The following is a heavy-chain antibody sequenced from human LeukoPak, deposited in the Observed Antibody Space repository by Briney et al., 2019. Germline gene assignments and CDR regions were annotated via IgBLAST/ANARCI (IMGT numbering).Heavy chain of an antibody. Sequence: SQTLSLTCTVSGVSISSGDYYWSWIRQPPGKGLEWIGSIYYSGSTYYNPSLKSRVTISVDTPKNQFSLKLSSVTAADTAVYYCARQVSYYDSSGYYYSAFDIWGQGTMVTVSS. CDR3: ARQVSYYDSSGYYYSAFDI. V-gene: IGHV4-39*01. CDR2: IYYSGST. CDR1: GVSISSGDYY. J-gene: IGHJ3*02. D-gene: IGHD3-22*01.